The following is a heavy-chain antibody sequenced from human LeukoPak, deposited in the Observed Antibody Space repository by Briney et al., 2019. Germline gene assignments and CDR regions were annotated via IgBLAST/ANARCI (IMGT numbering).Heavy chain of an antibody. CDR1: GFTFDDYG. J-gene: IGHJ4*02. D-gene: IGHD3-10*01. Sequence: PGGSLRLSCAASGFTFDDYGMSWVRQAPGKGLEWVSYINWNGGGTDYADSVKGRFTISRDNAKNSLNLQMNSLRAEDTALSYCARDRPSGYYFDLWGQGTLVTVSS. CDR2: INWNGGGT. V-gene: IGHV3-20*04. CDR3: ARDRPSGYYFDL.